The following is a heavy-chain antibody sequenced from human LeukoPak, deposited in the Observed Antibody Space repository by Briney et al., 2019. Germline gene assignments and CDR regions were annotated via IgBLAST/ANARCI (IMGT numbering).Heavy chain of an antibody. J-gene: IGHJ4*02. V-gene: IGHV3-30*18. D-gene: IGHD6-19*01. CDR2: ISYDGSNK. CDR1: GFTFSSYG. Sequence: GGSLRLSCAASGFTFSSYGMHWVRQAPGKGLEWVAVISYDGSNKYYADSVKGRFTISRDNSKNTLYLQMSSLRDEDTAVYYCAKDRDTSSARAGSAFDCWGQGTLVTVSS. CDR3: AKDRDTSSARAGSAFDC.